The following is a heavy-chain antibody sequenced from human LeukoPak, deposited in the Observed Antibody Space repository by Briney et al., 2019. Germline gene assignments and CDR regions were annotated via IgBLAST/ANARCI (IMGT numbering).Heavy chain of an antibody. J-gene: IGHJ4*02. CDR2: ISDTGATT. D-gene: IGHD2-8*01. CDR1: GFTVSSYA. V-gene: IGHV3-23*01. CDR3: AKDTSIGRYCTNGVCSPFDY. Sequence: QPGGSLILSCAGSGFTVSSYAMSWVRQAPGEGLEWVSAISDTGATTYDSDSVKGRFTISRDNYRRTLYLQMNSLRAEDTALYYCAKDTSIGRYCTNGVCSPFDYWGQGTLVTVSS.